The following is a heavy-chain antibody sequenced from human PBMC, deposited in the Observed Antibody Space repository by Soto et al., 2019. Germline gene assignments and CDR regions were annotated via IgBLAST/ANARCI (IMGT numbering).Heavy chain of an antibody. D-gene: IGHD4-17*01. CDR1: GFTFSDYY. Sequence: QVQLVESGGGLVKPGGSLRLSCAASGFTFSDYYMSWIRQSPGKGLEWVSYISSSSSYINYAESVKGRFTISRDNAKNSLYLQMNSLRVEDTAVYYCARSLDYGDLEYWGQGTLVTVSS. V-gene: IGHV3-11*06. CDR3: ARSLDYGDLEY. CDR2: ISSSSSYI. J-gene: IGHJ4*02.